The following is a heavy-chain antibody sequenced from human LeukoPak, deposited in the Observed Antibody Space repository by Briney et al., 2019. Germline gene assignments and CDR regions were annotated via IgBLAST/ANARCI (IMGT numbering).Heavy chain of an antibody. D-gene: IGHD3-16*01. CDR1: GGTFSSYA. CDR3: ARERGGYYYYYYMDV. J-gene: IGHJ6*03. V-gene: IGHV1-69*06. Sequence: ASVKVSCKASGGTFSSYAISWVRQAPGQGLEWMGGIIPIFGTANYAQKFQGRVTITADKSTSTAYMELSSLRSEDTAVYYCARERGGYYYYYYMDVWGKGTTVTVSS. CDR2: IIPIFGTA.